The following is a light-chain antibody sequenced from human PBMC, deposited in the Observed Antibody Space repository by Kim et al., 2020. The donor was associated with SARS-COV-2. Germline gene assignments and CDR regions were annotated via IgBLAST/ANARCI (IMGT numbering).Light chain of an antibody. J-gene: IGKJ2*01. CDR3: QQYTAYPYT. CDR2: DAS. Sequence: SACVGDRVTINCRASQSISSWLAWYRQRPGKAPELLIYDASAVRIGAPSRFSGSGFETEFTLTISSLQPDDLATYFCQQYTAYPYTFGQGSKLEI. V-gene: IGKV1-5*01. CDR1: QSISSW.